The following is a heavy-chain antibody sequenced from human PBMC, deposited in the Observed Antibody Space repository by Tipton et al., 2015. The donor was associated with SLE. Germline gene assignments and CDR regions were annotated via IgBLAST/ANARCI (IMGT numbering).Heavy chain of an antibody. V-gene: IGHV4-39*07. CDR3: ARLPPGYGDY. J-gene: IGHJ4*02. D-gene: IGHD6-13*01. Sequence: TLSLTCTVSGGSTSSSSYSWAWIRQPPGKGLEWIGSLYYSGSTNYNPSLKSRVTISVDTSKNQFSLKLSSVTAADTAVYYCARLPPGYGDYWGQGTLVTVSS. CDR2: LYYSGST. CDR1: GGSTSSSSYS.